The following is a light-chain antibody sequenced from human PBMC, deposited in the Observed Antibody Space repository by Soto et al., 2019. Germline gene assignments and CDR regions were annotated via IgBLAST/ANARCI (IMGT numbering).Light chain of an antibody. V-gene: IGKV1-39*01. J-gene: IGKJ1*01. Sequence: DIQMTQSPSSLSASVGDRVTITCRASQTIRKYLNWYQQKPGKAPNLLIYGASTLQTGVPSRFSGSGSGTGFTLTISSLQPEDFATYFCQKSYTTPRTVGQGTKVDIK. CDR3: QKSYTTPRT. CDR1: QTIRKY. CDR2: GAS.